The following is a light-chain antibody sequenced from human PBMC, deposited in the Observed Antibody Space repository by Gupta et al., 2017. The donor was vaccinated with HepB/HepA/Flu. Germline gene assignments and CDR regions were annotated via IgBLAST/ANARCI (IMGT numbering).Light chain of an antibody. CDR1: SSDVGSYNR. Sequence: QYALTQPPSVSGSPGQSVTISCTGTSSDVGSYNRVSWYQQPPGTAPKLMIYEVSNRPSGVPDRFSGSKSGNTASRTISGLQAEDEADYYCSSYTSSSTVVSGGGNKLPV. J-gene: IGLJ2*01. V-gene: IGLV2-18*02. CDR3: SSYTSSSTVV. CDR2: EVS.